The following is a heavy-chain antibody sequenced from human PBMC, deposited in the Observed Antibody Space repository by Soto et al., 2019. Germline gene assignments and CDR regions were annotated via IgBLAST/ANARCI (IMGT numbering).Heavy chain of an antibody. CDR3: ARAARPTYYDFWSGNPLYWFDP. J-gene: IGHJ5*02. V-gene: IGHV4-34*01. D-gene: IGHD3-3*01. Sequence: SETLSLTCAVYGGSFSGYYWSWIRQPPGKGLEWIGEINHSGSTNYNPSLKSRVTISVDTSKNQFSLKLSSVTAADTAVYYCARAARPTYYDFWSGNPLYWFDPWGQGTLVTVSS. CDR1: GGSFSGYY. CDR2: INHSGST.